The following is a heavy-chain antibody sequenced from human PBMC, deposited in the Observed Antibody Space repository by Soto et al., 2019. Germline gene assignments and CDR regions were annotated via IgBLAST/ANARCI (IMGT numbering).Heavy chain of an antibody. D-gene: IGHD6-13*01. CDR1: GFTFSSYW. CDR2: INSDGSTT. V-gene: IGHV3-74*01. Sequence: LRLSCAASGFTFSSYWMHWVRQAPGKGLVWVSRINSDGSTTSYADSVKGRFTISRDNAKNTLYLQMNSLRAEDTAVYYCARDPIAAAGTSLDYWGQGTLVTVSS. CDR3: ARDPIAAAGTSLDY. J-gene: IGHJ4*02.